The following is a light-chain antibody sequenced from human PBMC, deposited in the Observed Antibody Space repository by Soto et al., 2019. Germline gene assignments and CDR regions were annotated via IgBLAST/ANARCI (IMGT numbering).Light chain of an antibody. V-gene: IGKV1-5*03. CDR3: QQYIAYTWT. CDR1: QNINTW. CDR2: TAF. Sequence: DVHMTQSPSTLSAFVGDRVTIACLASQNINTWLAWYQQKPGKAPKLLIYTAFRLQHGVPSRFSGSGSETEFTLTISSLQPDDFATYYCQQYIAYTWTVGQGTKVEI. J-gene: IGKJ1*01.